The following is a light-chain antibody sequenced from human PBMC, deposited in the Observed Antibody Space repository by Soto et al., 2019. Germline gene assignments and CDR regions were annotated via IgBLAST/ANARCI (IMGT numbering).Light chain of an antibody. CDR1: SSDVGGYNY. J-gene: IGLJ1*01. CDR2: DVS. CDR3: SSYTSSSFYV. V-gene: IGLV2-14*01. Sequence: QSVLTQPASVSGSPGQSITISCTGTSSDVGGYNYVSWYQQHPGKAPKLMIYDVSNRPSGVSNRFSGSKSGNTASLTISGLQAEDEPDYYCSSYTSSSFYVFGTGTQLTVL.